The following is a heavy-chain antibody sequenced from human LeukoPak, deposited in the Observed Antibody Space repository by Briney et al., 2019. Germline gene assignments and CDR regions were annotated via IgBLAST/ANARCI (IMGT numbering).Heavy chain of an antibody. Sequence: GSLRLSSAASGVTFTIYAMSCGRHAPGEGLGWVLDVSGSGSNTYYAETVKGRFTISRDNSKNTLYMQMNSAKAADTDVYYCATVFTMSNYFDYWGQGTLVTVSS. CDR2: VSGSGSNT. V-gene: IGHV3-23*01. J-gene: IGHJ4*02. CDR1: GVTFTIYA. D-gene: IGHD3-22*01. CDR3: ATVFTMSNYFDY.